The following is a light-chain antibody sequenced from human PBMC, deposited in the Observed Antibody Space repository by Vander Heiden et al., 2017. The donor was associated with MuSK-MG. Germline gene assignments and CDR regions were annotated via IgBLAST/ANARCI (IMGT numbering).Light chain of an antibody. V-gene: IGKV3-15*01. CDR2: GAS. CDR1: QRVSSN. J-gene: IGKJ3*01. CDR3: QQFNNWPPELT. Sequence: EIVMPQSPATLSLSPGERATLSCRGSQRVSSNLAWYQQKPGQAPRLLIYGASTRATGIPARFSGSGSGTEFTLTISSLQSEDFAVYYCQQFNNWPPELTFGPGTKVDIK.